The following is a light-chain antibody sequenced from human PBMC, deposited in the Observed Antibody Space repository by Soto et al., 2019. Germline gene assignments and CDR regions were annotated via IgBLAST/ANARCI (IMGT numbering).Light chain of an antibody. CDR3: QQRYNWPIT. Sequence: DIVLTQSPGTLSLSPGERATLSCRASQTVNSDYLTWYQQKPGQAPRLLIYADSNRATGIPARFSGSGSGRDFTLTISSLEPEDFSVYYCQQRYNWPITFGQGTRLEIK. J-gene: IGKJ5*01. V-gene: IGKV3-11*02. CDR1: QTVNSDY. CDR2: ADS.